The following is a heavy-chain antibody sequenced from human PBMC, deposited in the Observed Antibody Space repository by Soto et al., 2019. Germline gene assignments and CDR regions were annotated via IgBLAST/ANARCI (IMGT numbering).Heavy chain of an antibody. Sequence: LRLSCAASGFTFSSYGMHWVRQAPGKGLEWVAVISYDGSNKYYADSVKGRFTISRDNSKNTLYLQMNSLRAEDTAVYYCAAEQWLDSYWGQGTLVTVSS. D-gene: IGHD6-19*01. CDR3: AAEQWLDSY. J-gene: IGHJ4*02. CDR1: GFTFSSYG. V-gene: IGHV3-30*03. CDR2: ISYDGSNK.